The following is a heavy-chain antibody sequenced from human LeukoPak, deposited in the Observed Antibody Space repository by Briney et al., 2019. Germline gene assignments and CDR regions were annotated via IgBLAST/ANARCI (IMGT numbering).Heavy chain of an antibody. CDR3: ARDPIVVVPAAIYYFDY. J-gene: IGHJ4*02. CDR2: INPNGGTT. V-gene: IGHV1-46*01. CDR1: GYTFSNQY. D-gene: IGHD2-2*01. Sequence: ASVKVSCKASGYTFSNQYIHWVRRAPGQGLEWMGIINPNGGTTSNAQKFQGRVTMTTDTSRSTVYMELSSLRSEDTAVYYCARDPIVVVPAAIYYFDYWGQGTLVTVSS.